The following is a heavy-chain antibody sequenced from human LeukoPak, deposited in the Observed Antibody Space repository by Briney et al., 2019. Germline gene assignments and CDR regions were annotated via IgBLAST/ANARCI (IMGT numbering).Heavy chain of an antibody. J-gene: IGHJ4*02. CDR3: APKMYYYDSSAYYPFDY. D-gene: IGHD3-22*01. V-gene: IGHV3-48*01. CDR1: GFTFSSYS. Sequence: GGSLRLSCTVSGFTFSSYSMNWVRQTPGKGLEWVSYISSSSSTIHYADSVKGRFTISRDNAKNSLYLEMNSLRAEDTAVYYCAPKMYYYDSSAYYPFDYWGQGTPVTVSS. CDR2: ISSSSSTI.